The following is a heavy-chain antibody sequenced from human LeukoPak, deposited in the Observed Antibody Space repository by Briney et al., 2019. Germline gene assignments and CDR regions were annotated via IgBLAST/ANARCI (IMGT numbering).Heavy chain of an antibody. D-gene: IGHD4-17*01. CDR1: GFTFSSYG. Sequence: GGSLRLSCAASGFTFSSYGMHWVRQAPGKGLEWVAVISYDGSNKYYADSVKGRFTISRDNSKNTLYLQMNSLRAEDTAVYYCAKDGTVTTRGSWFDSWGQGTLVTVSS. V-gene: IGHV3-30*18. J-gene: IGHJ5*01. CDR2: ISYDGSNK. CDR3: AKDGTVTTRGSWFDS.